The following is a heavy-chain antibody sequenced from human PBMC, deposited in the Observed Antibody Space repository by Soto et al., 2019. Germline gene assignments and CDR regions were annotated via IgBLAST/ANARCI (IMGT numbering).Heavy chain of an antibody. J-gene: IGHJ4*02. D-gene: IGHD3-22*01. CDR2: ISAYNGNT. Sequence: ASVKVYCKAAGYTFTSYGISWVRQAPGQGLEWMGWISAYNGNTNYAQKLQGRVTMTTDTSTSTAYMELRSLRSDDTAVYYCARDYRAYYYDSSGYYSMAYWGQGTLVTVSS. CDR1: GYTFTSYG. CDR3: ARDYRAYYYDSSGYYSMAY. V-gene: IGHV1-18*01.